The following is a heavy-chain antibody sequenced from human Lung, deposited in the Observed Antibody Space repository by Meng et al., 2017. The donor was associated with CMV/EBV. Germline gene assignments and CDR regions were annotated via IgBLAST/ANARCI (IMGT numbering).Heavy chain of an antibody. D-gene: IGHD2-15*01. V-gene: IGHV3-30*02. CDR1: GFTFSSYS. Sequence: GEXXKISXAVSGFTFSSYSMSWVRQAPGKGLEWVAFIGYGGSNKYTAESVKGRFSISRDNSKNTLFLQMDSLRLEDTAVYYCAKGGPLVVPFFGMDVWGHGXTVTVSS. CDR3: AKGGPLVVPFFGMDV. CDR2: IGYGGSNK. J-gene: IGHJ6*02.